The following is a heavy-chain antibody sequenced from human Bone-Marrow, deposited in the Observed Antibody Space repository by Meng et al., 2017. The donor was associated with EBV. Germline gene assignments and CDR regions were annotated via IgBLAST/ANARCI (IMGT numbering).Heavy chain of an antibody. CDR3: ARGRSRLLLELARITHPYFDY. J-gene: IGHJ4*02. Sequence: QGQLQQWGAXLLKPXXXLSLTCAXQGGSFXGYYWSWIRQPPGKGLEWIGEINHSGSINYNPSLKSRVTISVDTSKNQFSLKMRSVTAADTAVYYCARGRSRLLLELARITHPYFDYWCQGALVTVSS. V-gene: IGHV4-34*01. D-gene: IGHD5-24*01. CDR2: INHSGSI. CDR1: GGSFXGYY.